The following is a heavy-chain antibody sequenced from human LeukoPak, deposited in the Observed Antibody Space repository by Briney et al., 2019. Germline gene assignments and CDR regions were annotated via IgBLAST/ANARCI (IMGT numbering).Heavy chain of an antibody. J-gene: IGHJ4*02. D-gene: IGHD3-10*01. Sequence: SETLSLTCAVYGGSFRGYYWSWIRQPPGKGLEWIGEINHSGSTNYNPSLKSRVTISVDTSKNQFSLKLSSVTAADTAVYYCARKRVPGAQFDYWGQGTLVTVSS. CDR2: INHSGST. V-gene: IGHV4-34*01. CDR1: GGSFRGYY. CDR3: ARKRVPGAQFDY.